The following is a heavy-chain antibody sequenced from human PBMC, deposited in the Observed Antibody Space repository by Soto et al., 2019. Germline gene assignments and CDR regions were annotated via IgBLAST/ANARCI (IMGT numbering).Heavy chain of an antibody. Sequence: PGESLKISCMGSGYTFAAYWIAWVRQMPGKGLEWMGIIHPGNSDARYSPSFQGQVTISADTSISTAYLQWSSLEASDRAMYYCERKEGDANYYFDFWGQGTLVTVSS. D-gene: IGHD1-1*01. CDR2: IHPGNSDA. CDR3: ERKEGDANYYFDF. V-gene: IGHV5-51*01. J-gene: IGHJ4*02. CDR1: GYTFAAYW.